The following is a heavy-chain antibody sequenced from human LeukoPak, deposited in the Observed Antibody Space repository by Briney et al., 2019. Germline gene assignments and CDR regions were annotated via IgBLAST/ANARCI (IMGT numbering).Heavy chain of an antibody. D-gene: IGHD3-9*01. CDR2: IYYSGST. J-gene: IGHJ4*02. Sequence: PSETLSLTCTVSGGSISSYYCSWIRQPPGKGLEWIGYIYYSGSTNYNPSLKSRVTISVDTSKNQFSLKLSSVTAADTAVYYCARHSPYYDILTGYRSGYFDYWGQGTLVTVSS. V-gene: IGHV4-59*08. CDR1: GGSISSYY. CDR3: ARHSPYYDILTGYRSGYFDY.